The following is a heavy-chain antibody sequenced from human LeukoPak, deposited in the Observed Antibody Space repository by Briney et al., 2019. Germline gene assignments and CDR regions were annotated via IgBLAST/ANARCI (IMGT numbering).Heavy chain of an antibody. Sequence: PSETLSLTCTVSGGSISSSSYYWGWIRQPPGKGLEWIGSVYYSGSTYYNPSLKSRVTISVDTSKNQFSLKLSSVTAADTAVYYCARDIIPAASSITGTSFDYWGQGTLVTVSS. J-gene: IGHJ4*02. V-gene: IGHV4-39*02. D-gene: IGHD1/OR15-1a*01. CDR1: GGSISSSSYY. CDR2: VYYSGST. CDR3: ARDIIPAASSITGTSFDY.